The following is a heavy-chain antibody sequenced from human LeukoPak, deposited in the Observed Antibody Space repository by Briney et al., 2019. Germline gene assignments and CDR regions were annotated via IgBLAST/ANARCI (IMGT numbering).Heavy chain of an antibody. Sequence: PGGSLRLSCEASGFTFSNYAVSWVRQAPGNPGKGLEWVSAISGSGGNTYYADSVKGRFTISRDNSKNTLYLQMNSLRAEDTAVYYCAKGAGYYDYVWGSYDYYYGMDVWGQGTTVTVSS. CDR2: ISGSGGNT. V-gene: IGHV3-23*01. CDR3: AKGAGYYDYVWGSYDYYYGMDV. D-gene: IGHD3-16*01. J-gene: IGHJ6*02. CDR1: GFTFSNYA.